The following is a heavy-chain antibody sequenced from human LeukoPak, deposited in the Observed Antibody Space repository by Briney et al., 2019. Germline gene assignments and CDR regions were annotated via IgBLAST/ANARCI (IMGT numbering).Heavy chain of an antibody. CDR1: GYTFTGYY. CDR2: INPNSGGT. D-gene: IGHD5-12*01. Sequence: VASVKVSCKASGYTFTGYYMHWVRQAPGQGLEWMGWINPNSGGTNYAQKFRGRVTMTRDTSISTAYMELSRLRSDDTAVYYCASLGGYSGYDSDYWGQGTLVTVSS. V-gene: IGHV1-2*02. CDR3: ASLGGYSGYDSDY. J-gene: IGHJ4*02.